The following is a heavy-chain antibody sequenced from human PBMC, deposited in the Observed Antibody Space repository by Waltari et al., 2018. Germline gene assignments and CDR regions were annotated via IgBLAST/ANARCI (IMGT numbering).Heavy chain of an antibody. V-gene: IGHV3-7*01. CDR3: VRDQWFAFDI. CDR1: GFTLGNYW. Sequence: EVQLVESGGGLVQPGGSLSLSCAVSGFTLGNYWLSWVRQAPGKGPEWVANIMTDGREEYYVDSVRGRFTISRDNAKNSLYLQMNSLRPEDTAVYYCVRDQWFAFDIWGQGTMVTVSS. J-gene: IGHJ3*02. CDR2: IMTDGREE. D-gene: IGHD3-22*01.